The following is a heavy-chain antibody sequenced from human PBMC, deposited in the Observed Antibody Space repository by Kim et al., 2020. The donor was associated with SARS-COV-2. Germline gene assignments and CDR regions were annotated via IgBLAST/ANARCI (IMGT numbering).Heavy chain of an antibody. Sequence: TTKYSHRFQDRVTITADDSTSTAYLELSSLRSDDTAIYYCVRRRIQNFFDPWGQGTLVTVSS. V-gene: IGHV1-69*01. D-gene: IGHD5-18*01. J-gene: IGHJ5*02. CDR3: VRRRIQNFFDP. CDR2: TT.